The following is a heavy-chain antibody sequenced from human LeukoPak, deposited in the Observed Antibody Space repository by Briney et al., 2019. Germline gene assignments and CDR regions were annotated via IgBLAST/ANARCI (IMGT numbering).Heavy chain of an antibody. J-gene: IGHJ5*02. Sequence: SETLSLTCTVSGGSISSYYWSWIRQPAGKGLEWIGRIYTSGSTNYNPSLKSRVTMSVDTSKNQFSLKLSSVTAADTAVYYCARDNELRFLGWRNWFDPWGQGTLVTVSS. CDR3: ARDNELRFLGWRNWFDP. CDR2: IYTSGST. D-gene: IGHD3-3*01. CDR1: GGSISSYY. V-gene: IGHV4-4*07.